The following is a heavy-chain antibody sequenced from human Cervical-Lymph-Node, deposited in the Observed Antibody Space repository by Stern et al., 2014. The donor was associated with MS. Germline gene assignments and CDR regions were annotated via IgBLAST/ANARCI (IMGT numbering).Heavy chain of an antibody. V-gene: IGHV4-39*01. CDR3: ARHDKAGVGWFDP. CDR1: VGSISSSSYY. D-gene: IGHD2-8*01. Sequence: QLVQSGPGLVTPSETLSLTCTVSVGSISSSSYYWGWIRQPPGKGLEWIGSFYYSGTTCYTPSLKSRVPMSVDASKNQFSLKLSSVTAADTAVYYCARHDKAGVGWFDPWGQGTLVTVSS. J-gene: IGHJ5*02. CDR2: FYYSGTT.